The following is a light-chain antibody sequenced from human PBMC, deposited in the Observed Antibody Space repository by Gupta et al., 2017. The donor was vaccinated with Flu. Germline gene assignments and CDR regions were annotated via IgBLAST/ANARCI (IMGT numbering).Light chain of an antibody. CDR3: QQYSNWPT. CDR1: QSINNN. Sequence: EIVMTQSPATLSVSPGERATLSCRASQSINNNFAWYQQKPGQATRLINYGASTRVTVIPARFSSSGSGTEFTLTISGLQYDDFAVYYCQQYSNWPTFGQGTKVEIK. CDR2: GAS. V-gene: IGKV3-15*01. J-gene: IGKJ1*01.